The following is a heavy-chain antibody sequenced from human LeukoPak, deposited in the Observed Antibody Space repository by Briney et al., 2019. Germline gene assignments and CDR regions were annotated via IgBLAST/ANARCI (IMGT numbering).Heavy chain of an antibody. CDR3: ARGPSHYYYGSGSRWYYFDY. CDR2: INHSGST. V-gene: IGHV4-34*01. CDR1: GGSFSGYY. D-gene: IGHD3-10*01. Sequence: SETLSLTCAVYGGSFSGYYWSWIRQPPGKGLEWIGEINHSGSTNYNPSLKSRVTISVDTSKNQFSLELSSVTAADTTEYYCARGPSHYYYGSGSRWYYFDYWGQGTLVTVSS. J-gene: IGHJ4*02.